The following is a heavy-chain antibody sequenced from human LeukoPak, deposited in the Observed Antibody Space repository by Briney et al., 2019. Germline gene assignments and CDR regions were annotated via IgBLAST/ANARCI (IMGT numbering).Heavy chain of an antibody. J-gene: IGHJ6*03. V-gene: IGHV1-2*02. CDR3: ARERSVDIVAYYYYYMDV. CDR2: INPNSGGT. Sequence: ASVKVSCKASGYTFTGYYMHWVRQAPGQGLEWMGWINPNSGGTNYAQKFQGRVTMTRDTSISTAYMELSRLRSDDTAVYYCARERSVDIVAYYYYYMDVWGKGTTVTVSS. D-gene: IGHD5-12*01. CDR1: GYTFTGYY.